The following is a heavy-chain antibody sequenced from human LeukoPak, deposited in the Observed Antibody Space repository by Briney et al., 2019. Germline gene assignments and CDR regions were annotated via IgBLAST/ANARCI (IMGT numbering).Heavy chain of an antibody. V-gene: IGHV3-21*01. CDR2: ISSSSSYI. Sequence: GGSLSLSCAASGFTFSSYSMNWVRQAPGKGLEWVSSISSSSSYIYYADSVKGRFTISRDNAKNSLYLQMNSLRAEDTAVYYCARARAHSSGQDYWGQGTLVTVSS. D-gene: IGHD6-19*01. J-gene: IGHJ4*02. CDR1: GFTFSSYS. CDR3: ARARAHSSGQDY.